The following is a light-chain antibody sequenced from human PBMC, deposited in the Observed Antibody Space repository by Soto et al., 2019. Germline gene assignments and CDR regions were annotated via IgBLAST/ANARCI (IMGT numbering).Light chain of an antibody. CDR2: EAS. J-gene: IGKJ4*01. V-gene: IGKV3-11*01. Sequence: ILWTQSKGTLSLSPGTRYTRSCRASQIVTTFLAWYQQKPGQAPRPLIYEASNSATGIPARFSGSGSGTDFTLTISSLQSEDFAVYYCQQYDTWPRMLSFGGGAELDIK. CDR3: QQYDTWPRMLS. CDR1: QIVTTF.